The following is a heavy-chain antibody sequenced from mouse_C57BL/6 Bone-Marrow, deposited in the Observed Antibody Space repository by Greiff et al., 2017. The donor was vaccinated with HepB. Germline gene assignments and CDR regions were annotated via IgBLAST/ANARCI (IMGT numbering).Heavy chain of an antibody. Sequence: EVHLVESGPGLVKPSQSLSLTCSVTGYSITSGYYWTWIRQFPGNKLEWMGYISYDGSNNYNPSLKNRISITRDTSKNQFFLKLNSVTTEDTATYYCARVDYYGSSYVRYFDVWGTGTTVTVSS. CDR2: ISYDGSN. D-gene: IGHD1-1*01. CDR3: ARVDYYGSSYVRYFDV. CDR1: GYSITSGYY. V-gene: IGHV3-6*01. J-gene: IGHJ1*03.